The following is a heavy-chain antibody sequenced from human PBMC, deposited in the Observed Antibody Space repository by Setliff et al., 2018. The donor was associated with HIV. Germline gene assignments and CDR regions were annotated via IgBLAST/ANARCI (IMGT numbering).Heavy chain of an antibody. CDR3: ARDPAPSSSASYFQH. D-gene: IGHD6-6*01. J-gene: IGHJ1*01. CDR2: INPSSGST. Sequence: ASVKVSCKASGYTFTSYYMHWVRQAPGQGLEWMGIINPSSGSTTYAQKFQGRVTMTRDTSTSTVYMELSSLRSEGAAVYYCARDPAPSSSASYFQHWGQGTPVTVSS. V-gene: IGHV1-46*01. CDR1: GYTFTSYY.